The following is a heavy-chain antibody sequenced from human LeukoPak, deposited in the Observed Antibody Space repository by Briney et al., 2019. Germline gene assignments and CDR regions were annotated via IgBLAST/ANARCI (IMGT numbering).Heavy chain of an antibody. CDR2: ISSSSSYI. V-gene: IGHV3-21*01. CDR1: GFTFSSYS. D-gene: IGHD6-19*01. J-gene: IGHJ4*02. CDR3: ARDPTYSSGWLRY. Sequence: PGGSLRLSCAASGFTFSSYSMNWVRQAPGKGLEWVSSISSSSSYIYCADSVKGRFTISRDNAKNSLYLQMNSLRVEDTAVYYCARDPTYSSGWLRYWGQGTLVTVSS.